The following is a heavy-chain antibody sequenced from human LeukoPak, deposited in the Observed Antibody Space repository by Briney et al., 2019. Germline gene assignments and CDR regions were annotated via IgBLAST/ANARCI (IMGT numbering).Heavy chain of an antibody. D-gene: IGHD3-9*01. CDR1: GGTFSSYA. V-gene: IGHV1-69*13. CDR2: ILPIFGTA. CDR3: AREFYDILTGYYHRFDY. J-gene: IGHJ4*02. Sequence: GASVKVSCKASGGTFSSYAISWVRQAPGQGLEWMGVILPIFGTANYAQKFQGRVTITADESTSTAYMELSSLRSEDTAVYYCAREFYDILTGYYHRFDYWGQGTLVTVSP.